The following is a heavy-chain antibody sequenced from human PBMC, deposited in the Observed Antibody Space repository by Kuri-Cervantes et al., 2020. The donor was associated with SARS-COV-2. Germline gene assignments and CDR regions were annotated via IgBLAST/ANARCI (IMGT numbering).Heavy chain of an antibody. CDR1: GFTFSSYW. V-gene: IGHV3-7*01. D-gene: IGHD5-12*01. J-gene: IGHJ4*02. CDR3: ASIYSGYEDG. CDR2: IKQDGSEK. Sequence: GESLKISCAASGFTFSSYWMSWVRQAPGKGLEWVDNIKQDGSEKYYVDSVKGRFTISRDNAKNSLYLQMNSLRAEDTAVYYCASIYSGYEDGWGQGTLVTVSS.